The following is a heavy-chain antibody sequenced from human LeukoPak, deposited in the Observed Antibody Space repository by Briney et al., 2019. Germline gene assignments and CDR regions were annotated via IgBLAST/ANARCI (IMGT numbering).Heavy chain of an antibody. D-gene: IGHD3-10*01. CDR1: GFTFTNYG. Sequence: PGGSLRLSCAASGFTFTNYGIHWVRQAPGKGLAWVAFIRSDGSTDYYADSVKGRFTISRDNSKDTLYLQMNSLRAEDTAVYYCAKEAAMVRGVIGDYWGQGTLVTVSS. J-gene: IGHJ4*02. V-gene: IGHV3-30*02. CDR3: AKEAAMVRGVIGDY. CDR2: IRSDGSTD.